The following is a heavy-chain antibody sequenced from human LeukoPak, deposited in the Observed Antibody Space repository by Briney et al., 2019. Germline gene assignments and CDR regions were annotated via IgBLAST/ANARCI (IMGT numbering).Heavy chain of an antibody. CDR1: GFTFSIYA. Sequence: PGGSLRLSCAASGFTFSIYAMSWVRQAPGKGLEWVAVISYDGSNKYYADSVKGRFTISRDNSKNTLYLQMNSLRAEDTAVYYCAKDKVQLPDWGQGTLVTVSS. V-gene: IGHV3-30*18. CDR3: AKDKVQLPD. CDR2: ISYDGSNK. D-gene: IGHD1-1*01. J-gene: IGHJ4*02.